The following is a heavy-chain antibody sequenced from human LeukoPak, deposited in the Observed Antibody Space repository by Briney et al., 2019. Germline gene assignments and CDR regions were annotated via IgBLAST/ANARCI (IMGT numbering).Heavy chain of an antibody. J-gene: IGHJ3*02. CDR2: IYYSGST. Sequence: SQTLSLTCTVSGGSISSGDYYWSWIRQPPGKGLEWLGYIYYSGSTYYNPSLKSRLTISVDTSKNHFSLKLSSVTAADTAVYYCARVLSAIGVAATSLAFDIWGQGTMVTVSS. V-gene: IGHV4-30-4*01. CDR1: GGSISSGDYY. CDR3: ARVLSAIGVAATSLAFDI. D-gene: IGHD2-15*01.